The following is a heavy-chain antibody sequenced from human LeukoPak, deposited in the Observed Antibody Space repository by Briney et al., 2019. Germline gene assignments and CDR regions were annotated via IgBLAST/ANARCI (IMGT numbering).Heavy chain of an antibody. V-gene: IGHV4-59*01. D-gene: IGHD2-2*01. J-gene: IGHJ4*02. Sequence: SETLSLTCTVSGGSISAYYWSWIRQRPGKGLQWIGYIYYSGGTNYNPSLKSRVTISVDTSKNQFSLKLNSVTAADTAVYYCASMVPAGYFDYWGQGTLVTVSS. CDR2: IYYSGGT. CDR3: ASMVPAGYFDY. CDR1: GGSISAYY.